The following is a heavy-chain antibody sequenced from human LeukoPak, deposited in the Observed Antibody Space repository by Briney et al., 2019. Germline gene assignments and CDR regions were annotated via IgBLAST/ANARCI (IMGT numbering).Heavy chain of an antibody. V-gene: IGHV1-46*01. CDR3: ARDWSESGIAVADYFDY. Sequence: GASVKVSCKASGYTFISFYLHWVRQAPGQRLEWMGIIKPSGGDTSFAQKFQARVTLTRDTSTSTVYMELSSLTFEDTAVYYCARDWSESGIAVADYFDYWGQGTLVTVSS. D-gene: IGHD6-19*01. CDR1: GYTFISFY. J-gene: IGHJ4*02. CDR2: IKPSGGDT.